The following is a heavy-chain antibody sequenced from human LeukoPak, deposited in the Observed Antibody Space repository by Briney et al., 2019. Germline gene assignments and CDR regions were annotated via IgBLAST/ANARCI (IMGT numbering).Heavy chain of an antibody. J-gene: IGHJ4*02. Sequence: GGSLRLSCAASGFTFSSYAMHWVRQAPGKGLEYVSAISSNGGSTYYANSVKGRFTISRDNSKNTLYLQMGSLRAEDMAVYYCAREGPVGAKDYWGQGTLVTVSS. CDR3: AREGPVGAKDY. V-gene: IGHV3-64*01. CDR2: ISSNGGST. D-gene: IGHD1-26*01. CDR1: GFTFSSYA.